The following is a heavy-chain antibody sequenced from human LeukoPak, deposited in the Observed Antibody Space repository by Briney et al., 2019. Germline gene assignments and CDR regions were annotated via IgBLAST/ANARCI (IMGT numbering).Heavy chain of an antibody. CDR2: ISYDGNVK. CDR1: GFTFRNYA. D-gene: IGHD1-26*01. J-gene: IGHJ4*02. Sequence: GGSLRLSCAVSGFTFRNYAIHWVRQAPGKGLEWVAFISYDGNVKYYADSVKGRFTISRDNSRNTLDLQMNSLRPEDTAIYYCARDLSEKYSTDYWGQGTLVTVSS. CDR3: ARDLSEKYSTDY. V-gene: IGHV3-30-3*01.